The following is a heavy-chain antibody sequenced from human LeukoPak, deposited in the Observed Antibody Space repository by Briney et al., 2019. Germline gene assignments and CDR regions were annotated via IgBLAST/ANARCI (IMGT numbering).Heavy chain of an antibody. V-gene: IGHV3-21*01. CDR1: GFTLSSYS. D-gene: IGHD1-7*01. CDR3: ARDRMGGTTDY. J-gene: IGHJ4*02. Sequence: GGSLRLSCAASGFTLSSYSMNWVRQAPGKGLEWVSSISSSSSYIYYADSVKGRFTISRDNAKNSLYLRMNSLRAEDTAVYYCARDRMGGTTDYWGQGTLVTVSS. CDR2: ISSSSSYI.